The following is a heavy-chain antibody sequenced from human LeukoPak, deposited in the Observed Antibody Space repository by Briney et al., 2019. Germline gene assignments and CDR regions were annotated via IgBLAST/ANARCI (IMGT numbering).Heavy chain of an antibody. Sequence: GGSLRLSCAASGFTFSSYWMHWVRQAPGKGLVWVSRINSDGSSTSYADSVKGRFTISRDNAKNTLYLQMNSLRAEDTAVYYCARFSGGYQADPFDYWGQGTLVTVSS. CDR3: ARFSGGYQADPFDY. CDR1: GFTFSSYW. J-gene: IGHJ4*02. D-gene: IGHD1-26*01. V-gene: IGHV3-74*01. CDR2: INSDGSST.